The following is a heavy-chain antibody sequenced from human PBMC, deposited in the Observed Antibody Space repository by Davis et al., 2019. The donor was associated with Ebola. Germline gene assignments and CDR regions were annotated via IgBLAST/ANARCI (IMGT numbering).Heavy chain of an antibody. CDR3: AKDRYYDNSPLYFESET. CDR2: IIPIFDTA. V-gene: IGHV1-69*13. J-gene: IGHJ4*02. Sequence: SVKVSCKASGGTFSSYAISWVRQAPGQGLEWVGGIIPIFDTASYAHNFQDRVTITADESRNTAYLELSSLRSEDTAVYYCAKDRYYDNSPLYFESETWGQGTLVTVSS. CDR1: GGTFSSYA. D-gene: IGHD3-22*01.